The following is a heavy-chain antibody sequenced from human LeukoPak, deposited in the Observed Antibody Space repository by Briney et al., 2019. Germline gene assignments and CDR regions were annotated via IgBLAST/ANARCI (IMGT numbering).Heavy chain of an antibody. Sequence: GGSLRLSCAASAFSINYYAMNWVRQAPGKGLEWVSYISSSGSTIYYADSVKGRFTISRDNAENSLYLQMNSLRAEDTAVYYCARGVDPTTVVTHYYFDYWGQGTLVTVSS. J-gene: IGHJ4*02. CDR3: ARGVDPTTVVTHYYFDY. D-gene: IGHD4-23*01. CDR1: AFSINYYA. CDR2: ISSSGSTI. V-gene: IGHV3-11*01.